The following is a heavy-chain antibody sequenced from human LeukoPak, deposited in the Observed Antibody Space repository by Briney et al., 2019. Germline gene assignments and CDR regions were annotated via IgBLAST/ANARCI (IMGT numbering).Heavy chain of an antibody. Sequence: PGGSLRLSCVASGFTFSISSMSWVRQAPGKGLEWVSVIYSGGSTYYADSVKGRFTISRDNSKNTLYLQMNSLRAEDTAVYYCARVSGSWSFFDYWGQGTLVTVSS. J-gene: IGHJ4*02. CDR3: ARVSGSWSFFDY. V-gene: IGHV3-53*01. CDR2: IYSGGST. CDR1: GFTFSISS. D-gene: IGHD6-13*01.